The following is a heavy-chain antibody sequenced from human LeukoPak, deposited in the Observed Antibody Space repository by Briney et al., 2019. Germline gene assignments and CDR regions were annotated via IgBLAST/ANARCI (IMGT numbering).Heavy chain of an antibody. D-gene: IGHD6-19*01. J-gene: IGHJ6*03. CDR3: AGDAQWLVPEGYYYYMDV. V-gene: IGHV3-21*01. CDR1: GFTFSRYN. Sequence: GGSLRLSCEGSGFTFSRYNMNWFRQAPGKGLERVSSISGRSSYIFYADSVKGRFTISRDNAKNSLYLQMNSLRAEDTAVYYCAGDAQWLVPEGYYYYMDVWGKGTTVTVSS. CDR2: ISGRSSYI.